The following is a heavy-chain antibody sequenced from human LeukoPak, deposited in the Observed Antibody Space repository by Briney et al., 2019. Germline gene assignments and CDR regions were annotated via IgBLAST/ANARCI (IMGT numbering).Heavy chain of an antibody. Sequence: GRSLRLSCAASGFTFSSCGMHWVRQAPGKGLEWVAVISYDGSNKYYADSVKGRFTISRDNSKNTLYLQMNSLRAEDTAVYYCAKANFFYGDSTYYFDYWGQGTLVTVSS. CDR1: GFTFSSCG. J-gene: IGHJ4*02. D-gene: IGHD4-17*01. V-gene: IGHV3-30*18. CDR3: AKANFFYGDSTYYFDY. CDR2: ISYDGSNK.